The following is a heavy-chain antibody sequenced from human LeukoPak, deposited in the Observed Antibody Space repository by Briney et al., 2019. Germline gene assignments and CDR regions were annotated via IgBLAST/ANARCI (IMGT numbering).Heavy chain of an antibody. D-gene: IGHD1-7*01. J-gene: IGHJ4*02. CDR2: ISSNSDYI. Sequence: GGSLRLFYAASGSTFRIYRTNWVRQAPGKGLEWVSSISSNSDYIYYADSVKGRFTISRDNAKYSLYLQMNSLRAEDTAVYYCARDQGTCIDVKCVVGTCFDTWGQGTLVTVSS. CDR1: GSTFRIYR. V-gene: IGHV3-21*01. CDR3: ARDQGTCIDVKCVVGTCFDT.